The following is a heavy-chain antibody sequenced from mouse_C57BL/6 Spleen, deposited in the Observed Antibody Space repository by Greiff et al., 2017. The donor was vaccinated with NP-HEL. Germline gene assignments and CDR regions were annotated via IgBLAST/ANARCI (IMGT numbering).Heavy chain of an antibody. D-gene: IGHD1-1*01. CDR1: GYTFTSYW. V-gene: IGHV1-69*01. J-gene: IGHJ2*01. CDR2: IDPSDSYT. CDR3: VRLGTTVVAHYFDY. Sequence: QVQLQQPGAELVMPGASVKLSCKASGYTFTSYWMHWVKQRPGQGLEWIGEIDPSDSYTNYNQKFKGKSTLTVDKSSSTAYMQLSSLTSEDSAVYYCVRLGTTVVAHYFDYWGQGTTLTVSS.